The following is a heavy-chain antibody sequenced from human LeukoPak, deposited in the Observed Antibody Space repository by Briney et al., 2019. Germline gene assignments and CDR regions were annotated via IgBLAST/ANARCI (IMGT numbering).Heavy chain of an antibody. Sequence: PSETLSLTCTVSGYSISSGYYWGWTRQPPGKGLEWIGSIYHSGSTYYNPSLKSRVTISVDTSKNQFSLKLSSVTAADTAVYYCARDLPYYYDSSGDDYWGQGTLVTVSS. V-gene: IGHV4-38-2*02. CDR2: IYHSGST. CDR3: ARDLPYYYDSSGDDY. D-gene: IGHD3-22*01. J-gene: IGHJ4*02. CDR1: GYSISSGYY.